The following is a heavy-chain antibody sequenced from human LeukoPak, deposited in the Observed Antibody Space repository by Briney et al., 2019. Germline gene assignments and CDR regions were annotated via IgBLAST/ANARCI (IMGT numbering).Heavy chain of an antibody. Sequence: SETLSLTCTVSGGSISSSYYWGWIRQPPGKGLEWIGSIYYSGSTYYNPSLKSRVTISVDTSKNQFSLKLSSVTAADTAVYYCARSGLEVTPVDFDYWGQGTLVTVSS. CDR1: GGSISSSYY. CDR2: IYYSGST. CDR3: ARSGLEVTPVDFDY. D-gene: IGHD2-21*02. J-gene: IGHJ4*02. V-gene: IGHV4-39*07.